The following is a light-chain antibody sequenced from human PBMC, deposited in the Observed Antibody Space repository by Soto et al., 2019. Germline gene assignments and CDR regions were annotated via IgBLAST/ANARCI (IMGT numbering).Light chain of an antibody. V-gene: IGKV3-20*01. CDR3: HQYGSSPWT. CDR2: VAS. Sequence: EIELTQSPGTLSLSPGERATLSCRASQTVSSNFLAWYLQKPGQAPRLLIYVASSRATGIPDRFSGSGSGTDFTLTISRLEPEDFAVYYCHQYGSSPWTFGQGTKVEVK. CDR1: QTVSSNF. J-gene: IGKJ1*01.